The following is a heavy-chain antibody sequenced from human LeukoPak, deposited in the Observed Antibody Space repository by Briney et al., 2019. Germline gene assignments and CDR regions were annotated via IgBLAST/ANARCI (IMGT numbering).Heavy chain of an antibody. V-gene: IGHV3-33*01. Sequence: GRSLRLSCAASGFTFSSYGMHWVRQAPGKGLEWVAVIWYDGSNKYYADSVKGRFTISRDNCKNTLYLQMNSLRAEDTAVYYCARGIAALDYWGQGTLVTVSS. CDR2: IWYDGSNK. D-gene: IGHD6-13*01. J-gene: IGHJ4*02. CDR1: GFTFSSYG. CDR3: ARGIAALDY.